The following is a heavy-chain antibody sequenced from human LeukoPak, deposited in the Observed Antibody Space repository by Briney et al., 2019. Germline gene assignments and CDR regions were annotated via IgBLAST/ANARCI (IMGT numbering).Heavy chain of an antibody. CDR1: GFTFSNYW. J-gene: IGHJ5*02. V-gene: IGHV3-74*01. Sequence: GGSLRLSCAASGFTFSNYWMHWVRQAPGKGLVWVSRINSDGINTSYADSVKGRFTISRDNAKNTLYLQMNSLRAEDTAVYYCAKHLRGIQLWKRNNWFDPWGQGTLVTVSS. CDR2: INSDGINT. CDR3: AKHLRGIQLWKRNNWFDP. D-gene: IGHD5-18*01.